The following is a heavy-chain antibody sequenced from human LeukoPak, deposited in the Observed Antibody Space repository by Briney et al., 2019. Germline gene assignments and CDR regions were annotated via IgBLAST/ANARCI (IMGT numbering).Heavy chain of an antibody. J-gene: IGHJ2*01. CDR1: GFTFSSYQ. CDR3: ARPGGYGYWYFDL. D-gene: IGHD5-12*01. Sequence: GGSLRLSCAASGFTFSSYQMHWVRQAPGKGLVWVSRINSDGSSTSYADSVKGRFTSSRDNDKNTLYLQMNSLRAEDTAVYYCARPGGYGYWYFDLWGRGTLVTVSS. CDR2: INSDGSST. V-gene: IGHV3-74*01.